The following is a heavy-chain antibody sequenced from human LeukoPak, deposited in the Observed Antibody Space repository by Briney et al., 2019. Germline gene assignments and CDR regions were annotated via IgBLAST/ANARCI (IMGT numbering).Heavy chain of an antibody. CDR1: GDSVSSNSAA. J-gene: IGHJ6*02. Sequence: SQTLSLTCAISGDSVSSNSAAWNWVRQSPSRGLEWLGRTYYRARWYNDYAITVKSRMKINPDTSKNQFSLQLNSVTPEDTAVYYCARGDAPGGIYYYAMDVWGQGTTVTVSS. CDR2: TYYRARWYN. D-gene: IGHD1-14*01. V-gene: IGHV6-1*01. CDR3: ARGDAPGGIYYYAMDV.